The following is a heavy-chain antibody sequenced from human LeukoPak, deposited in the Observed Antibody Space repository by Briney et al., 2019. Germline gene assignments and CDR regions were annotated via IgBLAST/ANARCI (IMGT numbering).Heavy chain of an antibody. CDR1: GFTFSSYG. CDR2: IWYDGSNK. D-gene: IGHD3-10*01. Sequence: PGRSLRLSCAASGFTFSSYGMHWVRQAPGKGLEWVAVIWYDGSNKYYADSVKGRFTISRDNSKNTLYLQMNSLRAEDTAVYYCARDYYGSGSPMIYNWFDPWGQGTLVTVSS. V-gene: IGHV3-33*01. J-gene: IGHJ5*02. CDR3: ARDYYGSGSPMIYNWFDP.